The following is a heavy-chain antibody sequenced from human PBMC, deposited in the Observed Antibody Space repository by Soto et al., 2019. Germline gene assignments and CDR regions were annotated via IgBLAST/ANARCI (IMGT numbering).Heavy chain of an antibody. D-gene: IGHD4-17*01. CDR2: ISAYNGNT. Sequence: QVQLVQSGAEVKKPGASVKVSCKASGYTFTSYGISWVRQAPGQGLEWMGWISAYNGNTNYAQQLQGRVNMTTDTSTNIAYMELRSLRSYDTAVYYCARGTTVETGSYWGQGTLVTVSS. CDR3: ARGTTVETGSY. CDR1: GYTFTSYG. J-gene: IGHJ4*02. V-gene: IGHV1-18*01.